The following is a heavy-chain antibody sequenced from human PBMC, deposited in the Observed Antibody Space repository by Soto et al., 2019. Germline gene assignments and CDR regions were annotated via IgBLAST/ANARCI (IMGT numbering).Heavy chain of an antibody. V-gene: IGHV3-48*03. Sequence: LRLSCAASGFTFSSYEMNWVRQAPGKGLEWVSYISSSGSTKYYADSVKGRFTISRDNAKNSLYLQMKSLRVEDTAVYYCASAGGIAVAGIKWGQGTLVTVSS. D-gene: IGHD6-19*01. CDR1: GFTFSSYE. CDR3: ASAGGIAVAGIK. CDR2: ISSSGSTK. J-gene: IGHJ4*02.